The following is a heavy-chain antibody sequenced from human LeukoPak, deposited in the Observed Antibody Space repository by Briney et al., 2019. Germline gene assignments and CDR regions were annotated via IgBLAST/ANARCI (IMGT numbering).Heavy chain of an antibody. CDR2: INSDGSWT. D-gene: IGHD6-13*01. CDR3: ARESPASGIRYAMDV. CDR1: GNYW. J-gene: IGHJ6*02. Sequence: GGSLRLSCAASGNYWMHWVRQAPGKGLVWVSHINSDGSWTSYADSVKGRFTISKDNAKNTVYLQMNSLRAEDTAVYYCARESPASGIRYAMDVWGQGTTVTVSS. V-gene: IGHV3-74*01.